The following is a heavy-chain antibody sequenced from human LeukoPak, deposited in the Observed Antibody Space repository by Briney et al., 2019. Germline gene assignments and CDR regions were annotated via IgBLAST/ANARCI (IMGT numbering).Heavy chain of an antibody. CDR2: IYHSGST. CDR3: VALPFRGDYGDYGDPLGWYFDL. J-gene: IGHJ2*01. D-gene: IGHD4-17*01. V-gene: IGHV4-4*02. CDR1: GGSISSSNW. Sequence: KASETLSLTCAVSGGSISSSNWWSWVRQPPGKGLEWIGEIYHSGSTNYNPSLKSRVTISVDKSKNQFSLKLSSVTAADTAVYYCVALPFRGDYGDYGDPLGWYFDLWGRGTLVTVSS.